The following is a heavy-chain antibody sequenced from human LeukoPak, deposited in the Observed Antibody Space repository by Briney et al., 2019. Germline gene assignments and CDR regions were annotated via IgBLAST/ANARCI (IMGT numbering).Heavy chain of an antibody. V-gene: IGHV1-2*02. D-gene: IGHD3-22*01. J-gene: IGHJ3*02. CDR3: ATDLGMILVPDAFDM. Sequence: ASVKVSCKASGYTFTGYYMHWVRQAPGQGLEGTGWINPNSGGTNYAQKFQGRVTMTKDTSTDTAYMQLSSLRSEDTAVYYCATDLGMILVPDAFDMWGQGTMVTVSS. CDR2: INPNSGGT. CDR1: GYTFTGYY.